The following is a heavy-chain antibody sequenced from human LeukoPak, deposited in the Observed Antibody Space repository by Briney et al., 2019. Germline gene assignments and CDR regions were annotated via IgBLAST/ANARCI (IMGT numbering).Heavy chain of an antibody. Sequence: ASVRVSCKASGYTFTGYYMHWVRQAPGQGLEWMGWINPNSGGTNYAQKFQGRVTMTRDTPISTAHMELSRLRSDDTAVYYCARVVSGGSYVYYYYYMDVWGKGTTVTVSS. V-gene: IGHV1-2*02. J-gene: IGHJ6*03. CDR1: GYTFTGYY. CDR3: ARVVSGGSYVYYYYYMDV. CDR2: INPNSGGT. D-gene: IGHD1-26*01.